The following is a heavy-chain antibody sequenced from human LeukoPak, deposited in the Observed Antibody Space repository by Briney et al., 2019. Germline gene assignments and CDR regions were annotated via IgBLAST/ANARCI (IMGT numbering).Heavy chain of an antibody. J-gene: IGHJ5*02. CDR2: INPNRGGT. Sequence: ASVKVSCKASGYTFTSYGVSWVRQAPGQGLEWMGWINPNRGGTNYAQKFQGRVTMTRDTSISTAYMELSRLRSDDTAVYYCARRLGGGNWFDPWGQGTLVTVSS. D-gene: IGHD3-16*01. V-gene: IGHV1-2*02. CDR1: GYTFTSYG. CDR3: ARRLGGGNWFDP.